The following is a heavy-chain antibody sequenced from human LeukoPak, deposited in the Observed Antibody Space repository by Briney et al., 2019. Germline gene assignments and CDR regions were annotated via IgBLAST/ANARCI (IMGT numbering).Heavy chain of an antibody. CDR3: ARASIFGVVPKRLDY. CDR2: INPNSGDT. V-gene: IGHV1-2*02. CDR1: GYIFTGYY. D-gene: IGHD3-3*01. J-gene: IGHJ4*02. Sequence: ASVKVSCKTSGYIFTGYYLHWVRQAPGQGLEWMGWINPNSGDTRYVHKLQGRVTLTRDTSIRTAFMELSRLRSDDTAVYYCARASIFGVVPKRLDYWGQGTLVTVSS.